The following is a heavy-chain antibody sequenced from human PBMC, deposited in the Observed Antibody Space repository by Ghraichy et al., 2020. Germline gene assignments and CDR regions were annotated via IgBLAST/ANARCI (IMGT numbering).Heavy chain of an antibody. CDR1: GYSISSGYY. D-gene: IGHD1-20*01. V-gene: IGHV4-38-2*02. CDR3: AREAPPIPYNWNYVVY. Sequence: SETLSLTCTVSGYSISSGYYWGWIRQPPGKGLEWIGSIYHSGSTYYNPSLKSRVTISVDTSKNQFSLKLSSVTAADTAVYYCAREAPPIPYNWNYVVYWGQGTLVTVSS. CDR2: IYHSGST. J-gene: IGHJ4*02.